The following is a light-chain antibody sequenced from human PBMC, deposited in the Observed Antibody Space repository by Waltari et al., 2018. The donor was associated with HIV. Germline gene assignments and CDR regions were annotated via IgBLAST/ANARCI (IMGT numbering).Light chain of an antibody. J-gene: IGKJ4*01. Sequence: DIVMTQSPLSLPVTPGEPASISCRSSQSLLYSNGYNYLDWYLQKPGHSPQLLIYLGSNRASGVPDRFSGSGSGTDFTLKISRVEAEDVGVYYCMQALQNPLTFGGGTKVEIK. V-gene: IGKV2-28*01. CDR2: LGS. CDR1: QSLLYSNGYNY. CDR3: MQALQNPLT.